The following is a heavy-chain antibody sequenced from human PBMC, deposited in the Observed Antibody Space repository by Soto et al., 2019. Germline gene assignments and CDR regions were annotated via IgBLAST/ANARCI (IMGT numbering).Heavy chain of an antibody. V-gene: IGHV1-18*01. CDR2: ISAYNGNT. D-gene: IGHD3-22*01. Sequence: APVRGSCQSSGYTFTRYGSSWLRQAPGQGLEWMGWISAYNGNTNYAQKLQGRVTMTTDTSTSTAYMELRSLRSDDTAVYYCARDVDDSSGHYDYWAKGSWVTVYS. CDR3: ARDVDDSSGHYDY. J-gene: IGHJ4*02. CDR1: GYTFTRYG.